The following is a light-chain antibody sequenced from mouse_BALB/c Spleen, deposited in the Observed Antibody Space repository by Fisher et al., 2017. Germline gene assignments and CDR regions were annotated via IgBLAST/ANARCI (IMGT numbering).Light chain of an antibody. Sequence: IVLTQTPAIMSASLGERVTMTCTASSSVSSSYLHWYQQKPGSSPKPWIYATSNLASGVPARFSGSGSGTSYSLTISSMEAEDAATYYCQQWSSNPPTFGGGTKLEIK. J-gene: IGKJ2*01. CDR3: QQWSSNPPT. CDR1: SSVSSSY. V-gene: IGKV4-74*01. CDR2: ATS.